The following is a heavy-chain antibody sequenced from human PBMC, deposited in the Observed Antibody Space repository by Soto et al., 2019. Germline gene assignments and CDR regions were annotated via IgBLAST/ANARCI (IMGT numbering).Heavy chain of an antibody. CDR2: IWYDGSNK. Sequence: PGGSLRLSCAASGFTFSSYGMHWVRQAPGKGLEWVAVIWYDGSNKYYADSVKGRFTISRDNSKNTLYLQMNSLRAEDTAVYYCARDQAISRFLSSRRAYNWFDPWGQGTLVTVSS. J-gene: IGHJ5*02. CDR3: ARDQAISRFLSSRRAYNWFDP. D-gene: IGHD3-3*02. V-gene: IGHV3-33*01. CDR1: GFTFSSYG.